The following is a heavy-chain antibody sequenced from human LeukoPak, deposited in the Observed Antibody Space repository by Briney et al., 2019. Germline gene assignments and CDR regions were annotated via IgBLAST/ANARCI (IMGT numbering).Heavy chain of an antibody. Sequence: GGSLRLSCAASGFTFSTYWMNWVRQAPGKGLEWVSYISSSGSTIYYADSVMGRFTISRDNAKNSLYLQMNSLRAEDTAVYYCARDDQYYYYMDVWGKGTTVTVSS. CDR1: GFTFSTYW. J-gene: IGHJ6*03. CDR3: ARDDQYYYYMDV. CDR2: ISSSGSTI. V-gene: IGHV3-48*04.